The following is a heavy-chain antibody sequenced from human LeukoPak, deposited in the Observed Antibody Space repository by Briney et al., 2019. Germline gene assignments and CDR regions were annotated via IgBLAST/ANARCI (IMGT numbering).Heavy chain of an antibody. CDR3: ARLRWSQLGYFDY. V-gene: IGHV4-39*01. Sequence: KPSETLSLTCTVSGGSISSGTYYWGWIRQPPGKGLEWIGSIYYSGSTYQNPSLKSRVTISVDTSKHQFSLKLSSVTAADTAVYYCARLRWSQLGYFDYWGQGTLVTVSS. CDR2: IYYSGST. D-gene: IGHD1-1*01. CDR1: GGSISSGTYY. J-gene: IGHJ4*02.